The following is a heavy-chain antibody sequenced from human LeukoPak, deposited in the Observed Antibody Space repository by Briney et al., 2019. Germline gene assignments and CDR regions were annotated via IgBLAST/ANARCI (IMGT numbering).Heavy chain of an antibody. J-gene: IGHJ5*02. CDR2: INPNSGGT. V-gene: IGHV1-2*04. Sequence: ASVKVSCKASGYTFTGYYMHWVRQAPGQGLEWMGWINPNSGGTNYAQKFQGWVTMTRDTSISTAYMELSRLRSADTAVYYCARGRQVDTAMVGRNWFDPWGQGTLVTVSS. D-gene: IGHD5-18*01. CDR3: ARGRQVDTAMVGRNWFDP. CDR1: GYTFTGYY.